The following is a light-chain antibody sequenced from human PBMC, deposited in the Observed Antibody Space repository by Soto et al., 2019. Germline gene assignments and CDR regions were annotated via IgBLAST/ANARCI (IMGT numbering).Light chain of an antibody. Sequence: EIVMTQSPATLSVSPGERATLSCRASQSVSSNLAWYQQEPGQAPRLLIYGASTRATGIPARFSGSGSGTEFTLTISSLQSEDFAVYYCRQYNNWPLTFGGGTKVEIK. J-gene: IGKJ4*01. CDR1: QSVSSN. V-gene: IGKV3-15*01. CDR2: GAS. CDR3: RQYNNWPLT.